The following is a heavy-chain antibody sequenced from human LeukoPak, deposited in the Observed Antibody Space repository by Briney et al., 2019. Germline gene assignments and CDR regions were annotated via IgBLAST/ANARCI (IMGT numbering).Heavy chain of an antibody. CDR2: IEPTNGYT. J-gene: IGHJ6*02. D-gene: IGHD2-8*02. Sequence: ASVKVSCKASGGTFSSYAISWVRQAPGQGLEWMGLIEPTNGYTTHTQKFQGRVTMTRDTTTGTAYMELRSLSSEDTAVYYCARVMGYCTDLSCPGLDVWGRGTTVTVSS. V-gene: IGHV1-8*02. CDR3: ARVMGYCTDLSCPGLDV. CDR1: GGTFSSYA.